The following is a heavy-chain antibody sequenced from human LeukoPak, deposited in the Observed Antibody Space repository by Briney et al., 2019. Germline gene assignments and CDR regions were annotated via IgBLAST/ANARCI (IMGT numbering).Heavy chain of an antibody. CDR2: ISGSGGST. CDR1: GLTFSSYA. CDR3: AKDHQLRYFDWFTESGFDY. V-gene: IGHV3-23*01. Sequence: TGGSLRLSCAASGLTFSSYAMSWVRQAPGKGLEWVSAISGSGGSTYYADSVKGRFTISRDNSKNTLYLQMNSLRAEDTAVYYCAKDHQLRYFDWFTESGFDYWGQGTLVTVSS. D-gene: IGHD3-9*01. J-gene: IGHJ4*02.